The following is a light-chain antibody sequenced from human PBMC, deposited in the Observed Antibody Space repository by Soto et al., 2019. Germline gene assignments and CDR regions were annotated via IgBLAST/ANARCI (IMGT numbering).Light chain of an antibody. CDR1: QRISSY. CDR2: AAS. J-gene: IGKJ5*01. Sequence: IQLTQSPSSLAASVGDRVTITCRASQRISSYLAWYQQKPGKAPKLLIYAASTLQSGVPLRFSGSGSGTDFTLTISSLQPEDFATYYCQQRSNWPRITFGQGTRLEIK. V-gene: IGKV1-9*01. CDR3: QQRSNWPRIT.